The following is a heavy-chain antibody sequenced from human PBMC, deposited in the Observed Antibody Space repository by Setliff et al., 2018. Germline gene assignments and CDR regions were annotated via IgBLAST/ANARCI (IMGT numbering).Heavy chain of an antibody. CDR2: IHHSGIT. V-gene: IGHV4-38-2*01. CDR3: ARADSGYDGEYYFDY. CDR1: SYSISTGYY. J-gene: IGHJ4*02. D-gene: IGHD5-12*01. Sequence: SETLSLTCDVFSYSISTGYYWGWIRQPPGKGLEWIGYIHHSGITYYNPSLRSRVTLSVDTSKNQFSLRLTSVTAADTAVYYCARADSGYDGEYYFDYWGQGALVTVSS.